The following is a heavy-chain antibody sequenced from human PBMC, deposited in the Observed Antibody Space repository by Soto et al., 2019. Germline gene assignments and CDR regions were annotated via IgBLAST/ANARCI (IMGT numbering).Heavy chain of an antibody. CDR3: ARGVDWNDVGEGAFDI. Sequence: ASAKVSCKASGGTFSSYAISWVRQAPGQGLEWMGGIIPIFGTANYAQKFQGRVTITADESTSTAYMELSSLRSEDTAVYYCARGVDWNDVGEGAFDIWGQGTMVTVSS. D-gene: IGHD1-1*01. CDR1: GGTFSSYA. CDR2: IIPIFGTA. V-gene: IGHV1-69*01. J-gene: IGHJ3*02.